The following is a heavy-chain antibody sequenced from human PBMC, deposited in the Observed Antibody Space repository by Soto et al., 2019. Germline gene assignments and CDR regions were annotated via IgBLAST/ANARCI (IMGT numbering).Heavy chain of an antibody. D-gene: IGHD2-2*01. CDR1: GDSFSDHG. CDR3: AKEVVIESAGRSHSYYYGLDV. CDR2: IIPMFGAP. Sequence: QVQLVQSGAEVKEPGSSVKVSCKASGDSFSDHGISWVRQAPGQGLEWVGGIIPMFGAPNYAQKFQDRVTITADASTTSVYMELSSLRSEDTAVYYCAKEVVIESAGRSHSYYYGLDVWGPGTTVTVSS. V-gene: IGHV1-69*01. J-gene: IGHJ6*02.